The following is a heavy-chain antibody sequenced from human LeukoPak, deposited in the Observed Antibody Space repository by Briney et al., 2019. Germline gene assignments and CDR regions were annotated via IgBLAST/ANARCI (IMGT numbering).Heavy chain of an antibody. CDR2: IYPGDSDT. CDR3: ARLYCSSTSCYNAPFDY. CDR1: GYSFTSYW. D-gene: IGHD2-2*02. Sequence: GESLKISCKGSGYSFTSYWIGWVRQMPGKGLEWMGIIYPGDSDTSYSPSFQGQVTISADKSISTAYLQWSSLKASDTAMYYCARLYCSSTSCYNAPFDYWGQGTLVTVSS. J-gene: IGHJ4*02. V-gene: IGHV5-51*01.